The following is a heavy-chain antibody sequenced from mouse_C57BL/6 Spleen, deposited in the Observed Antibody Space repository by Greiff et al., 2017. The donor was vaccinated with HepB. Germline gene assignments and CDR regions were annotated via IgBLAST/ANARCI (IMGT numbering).Heavy chain of an antibody. CDR1: GYTFTSYW. V-gene: IGHV1-50*01. D-gene: IGHD3-2*02. CDR2: IDPSDSYT. CDR3: ALPQTAQATSWFAY. J-gene: IGHJ3*01. Sequence: QVQLQQPGAELVKPGASVKLSCKASGYTFTSYWMQWVKQRPGQGLEWIGEIDPSDSYTNYNQKFKGKATLTVDTSSSTAYMQLSSLTSEDSAVYYCALPQTAQATSWFAYWGQGTLVTVSA.